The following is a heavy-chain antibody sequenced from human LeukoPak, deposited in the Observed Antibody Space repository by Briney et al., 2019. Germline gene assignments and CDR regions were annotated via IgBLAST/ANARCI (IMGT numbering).Heavy chain of an antibody. J-gene: IGHJ6*03. Sequence: GGSLRLSCAASGFTFSSHDMNWVRQAPGKGLEWISYITSSGSTIYYADSVKGRFTISRDNAKNSLFLQMNSLRAEDTAVYYCARVGRNGYSYYSYYMDVWGKGTTVTVSS. V-gene: IGHV3-48*03. CDR3: ARVGRNGYSYYSYYMDV. CDR1: GFTFSSHD. D-gene: IGHD5-24*01. CDR2: ITSSGSTI.